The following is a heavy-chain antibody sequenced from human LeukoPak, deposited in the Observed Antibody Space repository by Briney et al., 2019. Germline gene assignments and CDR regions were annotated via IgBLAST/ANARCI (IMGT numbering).Heavy chain of an antibody. CDR3: ARRLEYSSGWYGNDAFDI. V-gene: IGHV4-38-2*01. CDR1: GYSIRSGYY. Sequence: PSETLSLTCAVSGYSIRSGYYWGWIRQPPGKGLECIGSFYYTGSTYYNPSLKSRVTISVDTSKNQFSLKLSSVTAADTAVYYCARRLEYSSGWYGNDAFDIWGQGTMVTVSS. CDR2: FYYTGST. J-gene: IGHJ3*02. D-gene: IGHD6-19*01.